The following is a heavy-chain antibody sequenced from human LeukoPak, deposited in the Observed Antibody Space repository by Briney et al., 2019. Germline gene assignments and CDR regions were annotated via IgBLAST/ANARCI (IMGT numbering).Heavy chain of an antibody. V-gene: IGHV4-39*07. J-gene: IGHJ4*02. Sequence: GSLRLSCAASGFTFSSYSMNWVRQPPGKGLEWIGSIYYSGSTYYNPSLKSRVTISVDTSKNQFSLKLSSVTAADTAVYYCARARSYDSSGKSFDYWGQGTLVTVSS. CDR2: IYYSGST. CDR3: ARARSYDSSGKSFDY. CDR1: GFTFSSYS. D-gene: IGHD3-22*01.